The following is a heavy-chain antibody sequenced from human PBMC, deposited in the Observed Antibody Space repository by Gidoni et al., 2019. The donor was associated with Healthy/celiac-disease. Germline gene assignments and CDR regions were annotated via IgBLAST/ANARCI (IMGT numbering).Heavy chain of an antibody. CDR3: AKGPYNWNPGRSLKHYYYYGMDV. CDR2: IIPIFGTA. J-gene: IGHJ6*02. CDR1: GGTFSSYA. Sequence: QVQLVQSGAEVKKPGSSVKVSCKASGGTFSSYAISWVRQAPGQGLEWMGGIIPIFGTANYAQKFQGRVTITADESTSTAYMELSSLRSEDTAVYYCAKGPYNWNPGRSLKHYYYYGMDVWGQGTTVTVSS. D-gene: IGHD1-20*01. V-gene: IGHV1-69*01.